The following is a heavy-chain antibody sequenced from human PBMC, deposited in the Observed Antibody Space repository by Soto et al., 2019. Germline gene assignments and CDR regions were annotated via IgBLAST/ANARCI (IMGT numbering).Heavy chain of an antibody. V-gene: IGHV1-69*04. CDR3: ARDDERSDYYDFWSGYPDNWFYP. Sequence: AASVKVSCKASGGTFSSYTISWVRQAPGQGLEWMGRIIPILGIANYAQKFQGRVTITADKSTSTAYMELSSLRSEDTAVYYCARDDERSDYYDFWSGYPDNWFYPWGQGTLVTVSS. D-gene: IGHD3-3*01. CDR2: IIPILGIA. CDR1: GGTFSSYT. J-gene: IGHJ5*02.